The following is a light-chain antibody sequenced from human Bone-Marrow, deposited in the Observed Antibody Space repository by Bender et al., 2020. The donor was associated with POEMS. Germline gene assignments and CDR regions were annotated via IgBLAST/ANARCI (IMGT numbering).Light chain of an antibody. V-gene: IGLV2-14*01. CDR3: CSYATTTTWA. Sequence: QSALTQPAAVSGSPGQSITISCTGTSSDIGDYNYVSWYQQHPGKVPKLMIYDVSNRPSGVSDRFSGSKSGNTASLTISGLQAEDEADYYCCSYATTTTWAFGGGTKVTVL. CDR1: SSDIGDYNY. CDR2: DVS. J-gene: IGLJ3*02.